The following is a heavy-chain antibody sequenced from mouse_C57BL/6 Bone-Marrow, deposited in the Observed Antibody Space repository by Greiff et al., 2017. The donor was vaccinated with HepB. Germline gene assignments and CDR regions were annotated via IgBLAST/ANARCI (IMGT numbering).Heavy chain of an antibody. J-gene: IGHJ3*01. D-gene: IGHD2-4*01. V-gene: IGHV5-6*01. CDR3: ARQAIYYDYDGAY. CDR1: GFTFSSYG. CDR2: ISSGGSYT. Sequence: EVQLVESGGDLVKPGGSLKLSCAASGFTFSSYGMSWVRQTPDKRLEWVATISSGGSYTYYPDSVKGRFTISRDNAKNTLYLQMSSLKSEDTAMYYCARQAIYYDYDGAYWGQGTLVTVSA.